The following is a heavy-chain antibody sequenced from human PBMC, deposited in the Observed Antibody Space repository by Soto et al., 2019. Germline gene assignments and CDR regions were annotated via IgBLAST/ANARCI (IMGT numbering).Heavy chain of an antibody. V-gene: IGHV3-23*01. D-gene: IGHD3-3*01. CDR2: ISASGDNT. CDR1: GFTFSSRA. CDR3: AKLTYSDLWSGSHDS. J-gene: IGHJ4*02. Sequence: GGSLRLSCAASGFTFSSRAMSWVRQAPGKGLDWVSIISASGDNTYYADSVKGRSTISRDNSKNTLYLQVNSLRAEDTAVYYCAKLTYSDLWSGSHDSWGQGTLVTVSS.